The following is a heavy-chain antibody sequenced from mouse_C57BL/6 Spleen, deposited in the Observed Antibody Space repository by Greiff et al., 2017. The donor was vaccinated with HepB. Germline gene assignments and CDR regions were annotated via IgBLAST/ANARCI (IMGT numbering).Heavy chain of an antibody. J-gene: IGHJ2*01. CDR3: ARTTTVEAF. V-gene: IGHV1-19*01. D-gene: IGHD1-1*01. CDR1: GYTFTDYY. Sequence: EVQLQQSGPVLVKPGASVKMSCKASGYTFTDYYMNWVKQSHGKSLEWIGVINPYNGGTSYNQKFKGKATLTVDKSSSTAYMELNSLTSEDSAVYYCARTTTVEAFWGHGTPLTVSS. CDR2: INPYNGGT.